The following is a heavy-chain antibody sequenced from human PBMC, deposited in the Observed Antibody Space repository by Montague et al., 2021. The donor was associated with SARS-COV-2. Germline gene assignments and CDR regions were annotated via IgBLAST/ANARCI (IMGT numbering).Heavy chain of an antibody. CDR1: GRSISNSIYY. CDR2: IYYTGST. J-gene: IGHJ3*01. CDR3: ARPGRGYSYGLDAFEV. V-gene: IGHV4-39*01. Sequence: EILSLTCTVSGRSISNSIYYWGWIRQPPGKGLEWIGSIYYTGSTYYNPSLKSRVTISMNTSNNQFFLKLTSVTAADTAVYYCARPGRGYSYGLDAFEVWGQGTMVTVSS. D-gene: IGHD5-18*01.